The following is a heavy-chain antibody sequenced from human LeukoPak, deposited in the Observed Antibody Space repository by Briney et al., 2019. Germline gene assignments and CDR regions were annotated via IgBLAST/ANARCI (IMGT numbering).Heavy chain of an antibody. CDR3: ARVNVVVIAIMGSYNWFDP. Sequence: SSETLSLTCAVYGGSFSGYYWSWIRQPPGKGLEWIGEINHSGSTNYNPSLKSRVTISVDTSKNQFSLKPSSVTAADTAVYYCARVNVVVIAIMGSYNWFDPWGQGTLVTVSS. CDR1: GGSFSGYY. V-gene: IGHV4-34*01. D-gene: IGHD2-21*01. J-gene: IGHJ5*02. CDR2: INHSGST.